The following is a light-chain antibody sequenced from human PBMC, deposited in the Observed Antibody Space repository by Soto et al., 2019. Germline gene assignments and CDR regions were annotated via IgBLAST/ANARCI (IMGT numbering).Light chain of an antibody. CDR2: GAS. CDR3: QQYGSSGT. J-gene: IGKJ1*01. CDR1: QTVSSNY. Sequence: EIVLTQSPGTLSLSPGAGATLSCWASQTVSSNYLAWYQQKPGQAPRLLIYGASNRATGIPDRFSGSGSGTDFTLTISRLEPEDFAVYYCQQYGSSGTFGQGAKVDIK. V-gene: IGKV3-20*01.